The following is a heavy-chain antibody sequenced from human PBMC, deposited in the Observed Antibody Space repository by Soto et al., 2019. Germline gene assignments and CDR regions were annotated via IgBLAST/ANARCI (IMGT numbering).Heavy chain of an antibody. V-gene: IGHV3-74*01. Sequence: GESLKISCAASGFTFSSYWMHWVRQAPGKGLVWVSRINSDGSSTSYADSVKGRFTISRDNAKNTLYLQMNSLRAEDTAVYYCATGRIVGATFDIWGQGTMVTVSS. J-gene: IGHJ3*02. CDR2: INSDGSST. CDR3: ATGRIVGATFDI. CDR1: GFTFSSYW. D-gene: IGHD1-26*01.